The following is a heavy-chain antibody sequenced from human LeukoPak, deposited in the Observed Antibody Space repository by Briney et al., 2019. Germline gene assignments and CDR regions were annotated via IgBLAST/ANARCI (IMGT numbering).Heavy chain of an antibody. CDR1: GFTVSSNY. Sequence: GGSLRLSCAASGFTVSSNYMSWVRQAPGKGLEWVSVIYSGGSTYYADSVKGRLTISRDNSKNTLYLQMNSLRAEDTAVYYCARLSGYYQNWFDPWGQGTLVTVSS. V-gene: IGHV3-66*02. CDR3: ARLSGYYQNWFDP. J-gene: IGHJ5*02. D-gene: IGHD3-22*01. CDR2: IYSGGST.